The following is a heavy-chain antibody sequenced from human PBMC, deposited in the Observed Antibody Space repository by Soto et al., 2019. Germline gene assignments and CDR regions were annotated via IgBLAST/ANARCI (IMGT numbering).Heavy chain of an antibody. CDR3: ARXVILVVAATNYYYGMDV. Sequence: GGSLRLSCAASGFTVSSNYMSWVRQAPGKGLEWVSVIYSGGSTYYADSVKGRFTISRDNSKNTLYLQMNSLRAEDTAVYYCARXVILVVAATNYYYGMDVWGQGTTVTVSS. CDR2: IYSGGST. V-gene: IGHV3-53*01. J-gene: IGHJ6*02. CDR1: GFTVSSNY. D-gene: IGHD2-15*01.